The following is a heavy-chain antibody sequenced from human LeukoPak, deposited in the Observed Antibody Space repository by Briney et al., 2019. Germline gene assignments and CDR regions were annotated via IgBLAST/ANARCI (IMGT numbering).Heavy chain of an antibody. CDR1: GYTFTSYD. CDR2: MNPNSGNT. Sequence: ASVKVSCKASGYTFTSYDINWVRQATGQGLEWMGWMNPNSGNTGYAQKFQGRVTMTRNTSISTAYMELSSLRSEDTAVYYCARGRAYCGGDCYPAYYYYMDVWGKGTTVTISS. D-gene: IGHD2-21*02. V-gene: IGHV1-8*01. J-gene: IGHJ6*03. CDR3: ARGRAYCGGDCYPAYYYYMDV.